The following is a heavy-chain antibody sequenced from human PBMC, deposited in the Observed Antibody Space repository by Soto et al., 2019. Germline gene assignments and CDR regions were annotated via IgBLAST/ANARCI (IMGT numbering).Heavy chain of an antibody. CDR2: INHSGST. D-gene: IGHD2-15*01. CDR1: GGSFSGYY. J-gene: IGHJ5*02. CDR3: ASHRAPLGYCSGGSRDNWFDP. Sequence: QVQLQQWGAGLLKPSETLSLTCAVYGGSFSGYYWSWIRQPPGKGLEWIGEINHSGSTNYNPSLKSRVTISVDTSKNQFSLKLSSVTAADTAVYYCASHRAPLGYCSGGSRDNWFDPWGQGTLVTVSS. V-gene: IGHV4-34*01.